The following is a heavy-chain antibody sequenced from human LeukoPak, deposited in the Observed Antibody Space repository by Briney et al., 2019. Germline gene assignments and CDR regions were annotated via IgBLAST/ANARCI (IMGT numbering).Heavy chain of an antibody. CDR1: GGTFSSYA. CDR2: IIPIFGTA. J-gene: IGHJ4*02. CDR3: ARDKAPANSYGYVRDFDY. D-gene: IGHD5-18*01. Sequence: SVKVSCKASGGTFSSYAISWVRQAPGQGLEWMGGIIPIFGTANYAQKFQGRVTITADESTSTAYMELSSLRSEDTAVNYCARDKAPANSYGYVRDFDYWGQGTLVTVSS. V-gene: IGHV1-69*01.